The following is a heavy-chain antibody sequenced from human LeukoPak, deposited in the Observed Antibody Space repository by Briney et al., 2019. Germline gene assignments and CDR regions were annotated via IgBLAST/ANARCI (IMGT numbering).Heavy chain of an antibody. CDR3: ARGGITYYDILTGPFDY. D-gene: IGHD3-9*01. CDR1: GGSIHNSNYY. V-gene: IGHV4-61*05. CDR2: IYYSGST. Sequence: SETLSLTCTVSGGSIHNSNYYWGWIRQPPGKGLEWIGYIYYSGSTNYNPSLKSRVTISVDTSKNQFSLKLSSVTAADTAVYYCARGGITYYDILTGPFDYWGQGTLVTVSS. J-gene: IGHJ4*02.